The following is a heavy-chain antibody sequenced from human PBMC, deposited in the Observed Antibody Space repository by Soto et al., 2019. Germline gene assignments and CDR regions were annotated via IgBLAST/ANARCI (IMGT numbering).Heavy chain of an antibody. D-gene: IGHD1-26*01. CDR3: ARDGREASGMDV. CDR2: IYYRGST. V-gene: IGHV4-59*11. Sequence: SETLSLTCTVSGGSISSHDWSWVRQAPGKGLEWIGHIYYRGSTNYNPSLRSRSTISVDTSKNQFSLKLNSVTTADAAVYYCARDGREASGMDVWGQGTKVTVSS. J-gene: IGHJ6*02. CDR1: GGSISSHD.